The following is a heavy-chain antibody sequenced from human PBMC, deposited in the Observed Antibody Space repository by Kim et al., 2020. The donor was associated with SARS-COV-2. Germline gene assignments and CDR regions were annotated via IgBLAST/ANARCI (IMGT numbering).Heavy chain of an antibody. CDR1: GFIFSSYA. D-gene: IGHD6-13*01. J-gene: IGHJ4*02. Sequence: GGSLRLSCEASGFIFSSYAMHWVRQAPGKGLEYVSAIGSSGGNAYYANSVKGRFTISRDNSKNTLYLQMGSLREEDMAVYYCARPLRSISWPCFDHWGLGTLVTVSS. V-gene: IGHV3-64*01. CDR3: ARPLRSISWPCFDH. CDR2: IGSSGGNA.